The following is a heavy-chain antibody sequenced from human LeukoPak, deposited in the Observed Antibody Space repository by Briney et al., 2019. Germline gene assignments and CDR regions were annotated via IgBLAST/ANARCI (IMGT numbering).Heavy chain of an antibody. Sequence: GGSLRLSCAASGFTFSDYYMSRIRQAPGKGLEWVSYISSSGSTIYYADSVKGRFTISRDNAKNSLYLQMNSLRAEDTAVYYCASQSPGDCGGDCYTQFFLDYWGQGTLVTVSS. J-gene: IGHJ4*02. CDR3: ASQSPGDCGGDCYTQFFLDY. D-gene: IGHD2-21*02. CDR2: ISSSGSTI. CDR1: GFTFSDYY. V-gene: IGHV3-11*01.